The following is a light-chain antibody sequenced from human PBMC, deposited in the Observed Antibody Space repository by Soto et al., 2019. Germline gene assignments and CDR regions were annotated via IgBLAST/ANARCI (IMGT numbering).Light chain of an antibody. V-gene: IGKV3-20*01. CDR3: PPYGSLCM. J-gene: IGKJ1*01. CDR2: GAS. Sequence: DIVLTQSPGTLSLSPGERATLSCRASQSVSNNYLAWYQQKPGQAPRLRIYGASNRATCIPDRFSGSGSGTVFSLIIIRLEPPEFAMYYCPPYGSLCMFGQGDKVQIK. CDR1: QSVSNNY.